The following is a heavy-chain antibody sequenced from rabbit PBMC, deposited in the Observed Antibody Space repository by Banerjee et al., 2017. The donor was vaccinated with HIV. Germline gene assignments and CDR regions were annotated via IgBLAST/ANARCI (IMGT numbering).Heavy chain of an antibody. D-gene: IGHD1-1*01. CDR3: ARDLTGVIGWNFGW. Sequence: LEESGGGLVKPGGTLTLTCTVSGFSFSSNWICWVRQAPGKGLEWIACIDTNDGDTDYANWPKGRFTISKPSSTTVTLQVTSLTAADTATYFCARDLTGVIGWNFGWWGQGTLVTVS. CDR2: IDTNDGDT. V-gene: IGHV1S45*01. J-gene: IGHJ4*01. CDR1: GFSFSSNW.